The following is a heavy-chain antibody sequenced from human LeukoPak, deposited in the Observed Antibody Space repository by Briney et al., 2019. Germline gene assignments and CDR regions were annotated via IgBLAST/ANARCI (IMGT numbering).Heavy chain of an antibody. J-gene: IGHJ6*02. CDR1: GYSFKNYW. CDR2: IYPGDSKT. CDR3: AIQGFVASYGVDV. Sequence: GESLKISCKGSGYSFKNYWIAWVRQMPGKGLEWMGIIYPGDSKTIYNPSFQGQVTTSADKSISTAYLQWSSLKASDTAKYYCAIQGFVASYGVDVWGQGTTVTVSS. V-gene: IGHV5-51*01.